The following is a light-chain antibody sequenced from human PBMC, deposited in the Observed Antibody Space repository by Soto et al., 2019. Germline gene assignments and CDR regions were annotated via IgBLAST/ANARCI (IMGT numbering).Light chain of an antibody. J-gene: IGKJ1*01. V-gene: IGKV3-20*01. CDR2: GVS. CDR3: QQYDSSWT. CDR1: QSVPSNF. Sequence: EIVLTQSPGTLSLSPGERATHSCRASQSVPSNFLAWYQQKPGQAPILLIYGVSRRATGIPDRFRGSGSGTDFTLTISRLEPEDFAVYYCQQYDSSWTFGQGTKVEIK.